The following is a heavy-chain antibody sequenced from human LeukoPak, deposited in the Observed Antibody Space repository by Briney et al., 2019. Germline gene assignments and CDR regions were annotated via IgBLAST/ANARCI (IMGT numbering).Heavy chain of an antibody. CDR3: ATDQGNALDT. CDR2: FYYTGST. Sequence: PSETLSLTCTVSSPSIFSTYYHWGWIRQPPGKGWEWIGNFYYTGSTNYTPSLKGRATISLDTSKSHFSLSLTSVTAADTAVYYCATDQGNALDTWGQGKLVTVSS. V-gene: IGHV4-39*01. J-gene: IGHJ3*02. CDR1: SPSIFSTYYH.